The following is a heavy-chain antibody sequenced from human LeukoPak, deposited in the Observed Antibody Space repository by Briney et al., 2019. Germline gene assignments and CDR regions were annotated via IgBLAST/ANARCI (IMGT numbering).Heavy chain of an antibody. Sequence: GGSLRLSCAASGFTFSSYSMNWVRQAPGKGLEWVSSISSSSSYIYYADSVKGRFTISRDNAKNSLYLQMNSLRAEDTAVYYCARWYNWNDVGYFDYWGQGTLVTVSS. D-gene: IGHD1-1*01. J-gene: IGHJ4*02. CDR3: ARWYNWNDVGYFDY. CDR1: GFTFSSYS. CDR2: ISSSSSYI. V-gene: IGHV3-21*01.